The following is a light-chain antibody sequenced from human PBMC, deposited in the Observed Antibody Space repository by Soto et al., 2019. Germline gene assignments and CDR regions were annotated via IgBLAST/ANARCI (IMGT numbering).Light chain of an antibody. V-gene: IGKV3-20*01. CDR3: QQYGRSGT. J-gene: IGKJ1*01. Sequence: EIVLTQSPSTLSLSPGERATLSWSASQSVSNNYLAWYQQKPGQAPRLLIYGASNRATGLPDRFSGSGSGTDFTLTISILEPEDFAVYYCQQYGRSGTFGQGTKVDIK. CDR2: GAS. CDR1: QSVSNNY.